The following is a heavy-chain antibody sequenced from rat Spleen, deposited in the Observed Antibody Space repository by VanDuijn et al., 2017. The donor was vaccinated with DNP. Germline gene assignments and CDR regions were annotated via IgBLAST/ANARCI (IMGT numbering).Heavy chain of an antibody. V-gene: IGHV6-6*01. CDR1: GFTFSSAW. CDR2: IKPKSNNYAT. Sequence: EVQILESGGGLVRPGNSLKLSCATSGFTFSSAWLYWYRQFPEKRLEWVARIKPKSNNYATDYTESVKGRFTISRDDSKSSIFLQMNNLKEEDTAIYYCAWPSTWGQGVMVTVSS. CDR3: AWPST. J-gene: IGHJ2*01. D-gene: IGHD1-10*01.